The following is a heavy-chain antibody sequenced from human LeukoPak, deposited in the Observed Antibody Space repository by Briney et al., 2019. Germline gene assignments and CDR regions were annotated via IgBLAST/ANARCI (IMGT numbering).Heavy chain of an antibody. D-gene: IGHD3-16*01. J-gene: IGHJ4*02. CDR3: AHTLALGGYFDF. CDR2: IYWDDDK. V-gene: IGHV2-5*02. CDR1: GFSLSSSGVG. Sequence: SGPTLVKPTQTLTLTCSFSGFSLSSSGVGVGWIRQPPGKALEWLAAIYWDDDKRYSPSLKSRLTITKDTSKNQVVLTMTNMNPVDTATYYCAHTLALGGYFDFWGQGILVTVSS.